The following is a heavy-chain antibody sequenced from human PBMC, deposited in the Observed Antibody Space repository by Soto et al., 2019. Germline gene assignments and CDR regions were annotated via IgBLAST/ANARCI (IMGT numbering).Heavy chain of an antibody. D-gene: IGHD3-3*01. V-gene: IGHV3-21*01. Sequence: GGSLRLSCAASGFDFSNSIMSWVRQAPGKGLEWVSSISTKSAYIYYADSVKGRFTNSRDNAKNSLYLQMDSLRAEDTAIYYCARSPAVVFEWLPSVLDSWGQGSLVTVSS. J-gene: IGHJ4*02. CDR1: GFDFSNSI. CDR2: ISTKSAYI. CDR3: ARSPAVVFEWLPSVLDS.